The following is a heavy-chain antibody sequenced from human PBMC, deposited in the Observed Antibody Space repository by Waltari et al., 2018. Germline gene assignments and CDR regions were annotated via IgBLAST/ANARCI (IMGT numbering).Heavy chain of an antibody. CDR2: VRGDGKT. Sequence: QLQLQESGPGLVKPSGTLSLICAVSGDSMSTSDYWSWVRQPPGKGVEWIGQVRGDGKTNYNPSFASRVTMSLDTSTYHFALKLTSATAADTALYYCARDRGRGLYLDTWGQGTLVTVSP. J-gene: IGHJ4*02. CDR3: ARDRGRGLYLDT. CDR1: GDSMSTSDY. D-gene: IGHD1-1*01. V-gene: IGHV4-4*02.